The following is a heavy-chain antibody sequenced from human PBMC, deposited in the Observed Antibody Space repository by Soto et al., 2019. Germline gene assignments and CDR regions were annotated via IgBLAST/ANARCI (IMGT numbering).Heavy chain of an antibody. CDR1: GGSIESFY. CDR3: AGQNFPLTTNWFRP. Sequence: PSETLSLTCTVSGGSIESFYWSWIRQPPGKGLEWIGYIFSTGSTNYNPSLKSRVTMSVDTSKNRFSLLMTSVTAADTAVYYCAGQNFPLTTNWFRPWGQGTLVTVSS. CDR2: IFSTGST. V-gene: IGHV4-59*01. D-gene: IGHD4-4*01. J-gene: IGHJ5*02.